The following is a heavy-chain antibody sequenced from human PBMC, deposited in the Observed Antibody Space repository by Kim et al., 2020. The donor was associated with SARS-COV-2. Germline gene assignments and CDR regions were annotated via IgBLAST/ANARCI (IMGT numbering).Heavy chain of an antibody. CDR1: GFTFRDWY. Sequence: GGSLRLSCAASGFTFRDWYMSWIRQAPGKGLEWVSYIDRRGTYTYYADSVKGRFTISRDNAKKSLYLQMNSLRAEDTALYYCARIDTSGWYYFDFLGQG. J-gene: IGHJ4*02. CDR2: IDRRGTYT. D-gene: IGHD6-19*01. CDR3: ARIDTSGWYYFDF. V-gene: IGHV3-11*03.